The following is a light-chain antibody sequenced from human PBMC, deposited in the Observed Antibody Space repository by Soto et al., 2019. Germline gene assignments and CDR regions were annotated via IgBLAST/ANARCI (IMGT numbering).Light chain of an antibody. CDR2: AAS. V-gene: IGKV1-39*01. CDR3: QQSFSSPYT. Sequence: IQMTQSPSSLSASVGDRVTITCRASQSISGYLNWFQQKQGKAPKLLIYAASNLQSGVPSRFSGSGSGTDFTLTISSLQPEDSGTYYCQQSFSSPYTFGQGTKLEIK. CDR1: QSISGY. J-gene: IGKJ2*01.